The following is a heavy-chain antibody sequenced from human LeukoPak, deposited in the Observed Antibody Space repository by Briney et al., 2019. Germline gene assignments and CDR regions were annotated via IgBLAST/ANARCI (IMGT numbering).Heavy chain of an antibody. D-gene: IGHD6-19*01. V-gene: IGHV3-23*01. J-gene: IGHJ4*02. CDR2: ISGSGGST. Sequence: GGSLRLSCAASGFTFSGYAMSRVRQAPGKGLEWVSAISGSGGSTYYADSVKGRFTISRDNSKNTLYLQMNSLRAEDTAVYYCAKEQWLVRDFDYWGQGTLVTVSS. CDR3: AKEQWLVRDFDY. CDR1: GFTFSGYA.